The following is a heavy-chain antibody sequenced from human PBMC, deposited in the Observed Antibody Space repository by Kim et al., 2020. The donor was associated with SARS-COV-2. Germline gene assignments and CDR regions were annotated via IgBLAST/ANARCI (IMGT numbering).Heavy chain of an antibody. V-gene: IGHV3-23*01. Sequence: GGSLRLSCTGSEFTFRSHVMSWVRQAPGKGLEWVSTISGDGGNTYYADSVKGRFTISRENSRNTLFLQMDRLRAEDTAMYYCARHRLEIDSWGQGTLVTVSS. CDR3: ARHRLEIDS. D-gene: IGHD1-1*01. J-gene: IGHJ4*02. CDR2: ISGDGGNT. CDR1: EFTFRSHV.